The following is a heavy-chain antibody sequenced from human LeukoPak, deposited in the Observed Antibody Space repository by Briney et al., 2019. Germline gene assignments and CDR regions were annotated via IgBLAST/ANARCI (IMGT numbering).Heavy chain of an antibody. D-gene: IGHD3-3*01. CDR2: ISSSGSTI. CDR3: ARDSSNDYNFWSGYYTNYMDV. J-gene: IGHJ6*03. Sequence: GGSLRLSCAASGFTFSSYEMNWVRQAPGKGLEWVSYISSSGSTIYYADSVKGRFTISRDNAQNSLYLQMNSLRAEDTAVYYCARDSSNDYNFWSGYYTNYMDVWGKGTTVTVSS. CDR1: GFTFSSYE. V-gene: IGHV3-48*03.